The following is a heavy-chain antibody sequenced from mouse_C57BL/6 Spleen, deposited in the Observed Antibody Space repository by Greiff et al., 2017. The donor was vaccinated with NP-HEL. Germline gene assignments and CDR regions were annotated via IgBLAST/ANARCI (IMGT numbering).Heavy chain of an antibody. CDR3: TNGDSNFYYYAMDY. CDR1: GFNIKDYY. D-gene: IGHD2-5*01. J-gene: IGHJ4*01. V-gene: IGHV14-1*01. Sequence: EVQLQESGAELVRPGASVKLSCTASGFNIKDYYMHWVKQRPEQGLEWIGRIDPEDGDTEYAPKFQGKATMTADTSSNTAYLQLSSLTSEDTAVYYCTNGDSNFYYYAMDYWGQGTSVTVSS. CDR2: IDPEDGDT.